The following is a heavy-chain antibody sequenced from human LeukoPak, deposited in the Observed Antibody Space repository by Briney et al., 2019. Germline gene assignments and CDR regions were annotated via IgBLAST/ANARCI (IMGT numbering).Heavy chain of an antibody. CDR3: ARDRHQYDFWSGYPLGAFDI. CDR2: IKQDGSEK. V-gene: IGHV3-7*01. Sequence: SNYYWGWIRQPPGKGLEWVANIKQDGSEKYYVDSVKGRFTISRDNAKNSLYLQMNSLRAEDTAVYYCARDRHQYDFWSGYPLGAFDIWGQGTMVTVSS. J-gene: IGHJ3*02. CDR1: SNYY. D-gene: IGHD3-3*01.